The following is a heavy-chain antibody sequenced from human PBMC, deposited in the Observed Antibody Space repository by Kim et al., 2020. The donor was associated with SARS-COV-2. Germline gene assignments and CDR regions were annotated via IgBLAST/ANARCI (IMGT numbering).Heavy chain of an antibody. V-gene: IGHV3-7*01. CDR3: ARHGFNYGMDV. CDR1: GFSFLSHW. D-gene: IGHD6-25*01. CDR2: IKSDGSAE. Sequence: GGSLRLSCEASGFSFLSHWMTWVRQTPGKGLEWVANIKSDGSAEDYLDSVKGRFTVSRDNAKNSLYLQMNSLRVEDTAIYYCARHGFNYGMDVWGQGTTVIASS. J-gene: IGHJ6*02.